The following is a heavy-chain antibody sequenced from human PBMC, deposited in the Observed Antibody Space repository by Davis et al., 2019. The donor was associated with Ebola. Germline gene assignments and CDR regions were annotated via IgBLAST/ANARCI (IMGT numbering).Heavy chain of an antibody. V-gene: IGHV1-18*01. Sequence: ASVRVSCKASGYTFTSYHLSWVRQAPGQGLEWMGWISVYNGVANYAQNLQGRVTMTTDTSTGTAYMELRSLRSDDTAVYYCARYVGYSRSGWLDPWGQGTLVTVSS. D-gene: IGHD5-18*01. CDR2: ISVYNGVA. J-gene: IGHJ5*02. CDR3: ARYVGYSRSGWLDP. CDR1: GYTFTSYH.